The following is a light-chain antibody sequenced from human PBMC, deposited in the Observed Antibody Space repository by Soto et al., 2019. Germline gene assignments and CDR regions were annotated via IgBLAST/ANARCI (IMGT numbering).Light chain of an antibody. V-gene: IGKV1-39*01. CDR2: SAS. CDR1: QTMSSG. Sequence: IQMTQSPSTLSASVGDRVTITCRASQTMSSGWAGYHRQPGKAPKLRIYSASRLQRGVPSRFSGRGSGTDFTRTISSLQPEDFATYYCQQSYSTPRTFGQGTKLDIK. J-gene: IGKJ1*01. CDR3: QQSYSTPRT.